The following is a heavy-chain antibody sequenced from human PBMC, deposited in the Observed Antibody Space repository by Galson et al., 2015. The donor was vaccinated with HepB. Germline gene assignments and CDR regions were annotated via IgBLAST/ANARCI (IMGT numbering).Heavy chain of an antibody. CDR3: ARGSMTTAVKGGYFQY. V-gene: IGHV3-66*01. Sequence: SLRLSCAASGFTVSSNYMSWVRQAPGKGLEWVSVLYSGGGTYYADSVKGRFTISRDNFKNTVYLQMNSLRAEDTAVYYCARGSMTTAVKGGYFQYWGQGTLVTVSS. CDR1: GFTVSSNY. D-gene: IGHD4-23*01. CDR2: LYSGGGT. J-gene: IGHJ1*01.